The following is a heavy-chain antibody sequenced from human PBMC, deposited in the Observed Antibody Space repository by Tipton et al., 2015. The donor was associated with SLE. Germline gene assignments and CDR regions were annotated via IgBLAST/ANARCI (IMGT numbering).Heavy chain of an antibody. CDR3: ARWLYKNRYFDS. CDR1: GGSITNYY. J-gene: IGHJ4*02. D-gene: IGHD2-2*02. CDR2: IYSSGGT. Sequence: TLSLTCIVSGGSITNYYWSWIRQPPGKGLEWIGYIYSSGGTDYNPSLEGRVTISVDSSKNQFSLRLTSVGAADTAVYYCARWLYKNRYFDSWGQGTLVTVSS. V-gene: IGHV4-59*01.